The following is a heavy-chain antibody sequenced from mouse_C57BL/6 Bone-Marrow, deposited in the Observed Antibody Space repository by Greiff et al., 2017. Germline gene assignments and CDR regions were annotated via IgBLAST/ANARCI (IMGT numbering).Heavy chain of an antibody. CDR2: INSDGGST. Sequence: EVKLEESGGGLVQPGESLKLSCESNEYEFPSHDMSWVRKTPEKRLELVAAINSDGGSTYYPDTMERRFIISRDNTKKTLYLQMSSLRSEDTALYYCARPVYSNYLAWFAYWGQGTLVTVSA. V-gene: IGHV5-2*03. J-gene: IGHJ3*01. D-gene: IGHD2-5*01. CDR3: ARPVYSNYLAWFAY. CDR1: EYEFPSHD.